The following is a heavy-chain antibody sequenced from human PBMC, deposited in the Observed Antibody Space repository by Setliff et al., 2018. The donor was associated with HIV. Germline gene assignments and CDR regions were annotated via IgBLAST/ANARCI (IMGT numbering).Heavy chain of an antibody. CDR2: ISPYNDYT. CDR3: ARGGYYSGSGMNYHYYGLDV. CDR1: GYTFINYG. V-gene: IGHV1-18*04. J-gene: IGHJ6*02. Sequence: ASVKVSCKTSGYTFINYGITWVRQAPGQGLEWMGWISPYNDYTNYEQSLQGRVRMTTDTSTRTAYMDLRSLRSNDTAVYYCARGGYYSGSGMNYHYYGLDVRGQGTTVTVSS. D-gene: IGHD3-10*01.